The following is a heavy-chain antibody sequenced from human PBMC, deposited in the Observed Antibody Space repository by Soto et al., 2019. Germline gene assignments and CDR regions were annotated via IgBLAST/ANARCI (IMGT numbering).Heavy chain of an antibody. CDR2: ISSSSSTI. V-gene: IGHV3-48*01. J-gene: IGHJ3*02. CDR3: ARDNVAAVYAFDI. D-gene: IGHD6-25*01. Sequence: EVQLVESGGGLVQPGGSLRLSCAASGFTFSSYSMNWVRQAPGKGLEWVSYISSSSSTIYYADSVKGRFTISRDNVKNSLYLQMNSLRAEDTAVYYCARDNVAAVYAFDIWGQGTMVTVSS. CDR1: GFTFSSYS.